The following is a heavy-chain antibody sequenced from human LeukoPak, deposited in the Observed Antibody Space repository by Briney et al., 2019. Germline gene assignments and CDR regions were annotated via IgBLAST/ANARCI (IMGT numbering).Heavy chain of an antibody. CDR3: ARGPPSQQQLNRYYYYYYMDV. V-gene: IGHV1-8*01. Sequence: ASVKVSCKASGYTFTSYDINWVRQATGQGLEWMGWMNPNSGNTGYAQKFQGRVTMTRNTSISTAYMELSSLRSEDTAAYYCARGPPSQQQLNRYYYYYYMDVWGKGTTVTVSS. CDR1: GYTFTSYD. J-gene: IGHJ6*03. D-gene: IGHD6-13*01. CDR2: MNPNSGNT.